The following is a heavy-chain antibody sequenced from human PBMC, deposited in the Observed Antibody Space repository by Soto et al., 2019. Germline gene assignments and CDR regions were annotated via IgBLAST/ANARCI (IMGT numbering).Heavy chain of an antibody. Sequence: QVQLVQSGAEVKEPGASVRVSCKASDYTFSSYGFSWVRQAPGQGLEWVAWISANSGDTNSAQKFQGRVTLTTDTYTSTAYMDLRSLTSDDTAIYYCARDFRDSCGGTSCIYFDFWGQGTLVTVSS. CDR1: DYTFSSYG. CDR3: ARDFRDSCGGTSCIYFDF. D-gene: IGHD2-2*01. J-gene: IGHJ4*02. V-gene: IGHV1-18*01. CDR2: ISANSGDT.